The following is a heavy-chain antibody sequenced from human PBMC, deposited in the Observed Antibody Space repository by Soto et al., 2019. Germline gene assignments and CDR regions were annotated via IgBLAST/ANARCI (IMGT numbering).Heavy chain of an antibody. CDR2: ISRSNTI. CDR1: GFTFSSYS. D-gene: IGHD4-17*01. Sequence: GGSLRLSCVASGFTFSSYSMNWVRQAPGKGLEWVSYISRSNTIYYADSVKGRFTVSRDNAKNSLNLQMNSLRDEDTAVYYCTRADVTTPTPGEINWFDPWGQGTLVTVSS. J-gene: IGHJ5*02. V-gene: IGHV3-48*02. CDR3: TRADVTTPTPGEINWFDP.